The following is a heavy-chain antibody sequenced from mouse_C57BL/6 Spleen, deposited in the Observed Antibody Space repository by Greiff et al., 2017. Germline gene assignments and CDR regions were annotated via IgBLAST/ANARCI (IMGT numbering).Heavy chain of an antibody. CDR2: INYDGSST. D-gene: IGHD1-1*01. CDR3: ARDGDGTRYFDV. J-gene: IGHJ1*03. Sequence: EVQLVESEGGLVQPGSSMKLSCTASGFTFSDYYMAWVRQVPEKGLEWVANINYDGSSTYYLDSLKSRFIISRDNAKNILYLQMSSLKSEDTATYYCARDGDGTRYFDVWGTGTTVTVSS. CDR1: GFTFSDYY. V-gene: IGHV5-16*01.